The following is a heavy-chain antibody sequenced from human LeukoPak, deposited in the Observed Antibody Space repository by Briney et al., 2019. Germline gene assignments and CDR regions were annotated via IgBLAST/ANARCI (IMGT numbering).Heavy chain of an antibody. CDR2: INPSGGST. V-gene: IGHV1-46*01. Sequence: ASVKVSCKASGYTFTSYYMHWVRQAPGQGLEWMGIINPSGGSTSYAQKFQGRVTMTRDMSTSTVYMGLSSLRSEDTAVYYCARALSLYHNWFDPWGQGTLVTVSS. CDR1: GYTFTSYY. CDR3: ARALSLYHNWFDP. J-gene: IGHJ5*02.